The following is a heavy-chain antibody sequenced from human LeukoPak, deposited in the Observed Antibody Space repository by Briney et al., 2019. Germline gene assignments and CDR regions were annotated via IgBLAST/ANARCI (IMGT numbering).Heavy chain of an antibody. CDR2: ISGSGSTI. V-gene: IGHV3-48*03. CDR1: GFTFSSYE. D-gene: IGHD3-10*01. CDR3: ARSYYHGSGSYGFDY. Sequence: GGSLRLSCAASGFTFSSYEMKWVRQAPGKGLEWVSYISGSGSTIYYADSVKGRFTISRDNAKNSLYLQMNSLRAEDTAVYYCARSYYHGSGSYGFDYWGQGTTVTVSS. J-gene: IGHJ4*03.